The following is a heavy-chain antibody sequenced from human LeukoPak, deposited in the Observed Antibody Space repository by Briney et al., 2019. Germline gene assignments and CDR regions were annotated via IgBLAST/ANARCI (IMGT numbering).Heavy chain of an antibody. J-gene: IGHJ5*02. D-gene: IGHD2-2*01. V-gene: IGHV1-69*02. CDR2: IIPILGIA. Sequence: ASVKVSXKASGGTFRSYSISWVRQAPGQGLEWIGRIIPILGIANYAQKFQGRVTITADKSTSTAYMAVSSVRSEDTAVYYCASLERYCSSTSCSKGKNWFDPWGQGTLVTVSS. CDR1: GGTFRSYS. CDR3: ASLERYCSSTSCSKGKNWFDP.